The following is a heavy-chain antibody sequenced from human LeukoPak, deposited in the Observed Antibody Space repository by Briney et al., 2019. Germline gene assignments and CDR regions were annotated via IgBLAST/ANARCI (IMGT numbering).Heavy chain of an antibody. Sequence: GGSLRLSCSASGFTFSSYAMHWVRQAPGKGLEYVSSISSEGGSTYYADSVKGRFTISRDNSKNTLYLQMNSLRAEDTAIYYCARALGCWGQGTLVTVSS. D-gene: IGHD6-19*01. CDR3: ARALGC. J-gene: IGHJ4*02. V-gene: IGHV3-64*04. CDR2: ISSEGGST. CDR1: GFTFSSYA.